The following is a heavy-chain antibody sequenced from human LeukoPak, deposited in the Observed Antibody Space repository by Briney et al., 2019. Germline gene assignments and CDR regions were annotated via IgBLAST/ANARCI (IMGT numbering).Heavy chain of an antibody. J-gene: IGHJ3*02. CDR2: IYTSGST. CDR3: ARLDTTTNAFDI. V-gene: IGHV4-61*02. D-gene: IGHD5-18*01. CDR1: GGPISSGSYS. Sequence: SQTLSLTCTVSGGPISSGSYSWNWIRQPAGKGLEWIGRIYTSGSTNYNPSLKSRVTISIDTSKNQFSLKLSSVTAADTAAYYCARLDTTTNAFDIWGQGTMVTVSS.